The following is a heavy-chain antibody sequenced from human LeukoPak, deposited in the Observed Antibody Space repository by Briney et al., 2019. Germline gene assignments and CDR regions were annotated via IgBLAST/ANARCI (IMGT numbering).Heavy chain of an antibody. Sequence: GGSLRLSCAASGFTFSRFGMHWVRQAPGKGLEWVAVIWYDGSNKYYADSVKGRFTISRDNSKNTLYLQMNSLRAEDTAVYYCASSITMVRGVMGYWGQGTLVTVSS. V-gene: IGHV3-33*01. CDR1: GFTFSRFG. J-gene: IGHJ4*02. CDR2: IWYDGSNK. D-gene: IGHD3-10*01. CDR3: ASSITMVRGVMGY.